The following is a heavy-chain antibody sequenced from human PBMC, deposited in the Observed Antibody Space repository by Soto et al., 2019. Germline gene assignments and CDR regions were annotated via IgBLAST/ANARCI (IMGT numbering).Heavy chain of an antibody. V-gene: IGHV1-3*01. Sequence: ASVKVSCKASGYTFTSYAMHWVRQAPGQRLEWMGWINAGNGNTKYSQKFQGRVTITRDTSASTAYMELSSLRSEDTDVYYCARVPRRVGAAKPFDYWGQGTLVTVSS. CDR1: GYTFTSYA. D-gene: IGHD1-26*01. J-gene: IGHJ4*02. CDR2: INAGNGNT. CDR3: ARVPRRVGAAKPFDY.